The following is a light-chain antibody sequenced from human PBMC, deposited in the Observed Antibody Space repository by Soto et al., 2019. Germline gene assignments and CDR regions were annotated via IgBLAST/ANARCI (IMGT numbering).Light chain of an antibody. Sequence: DIQLTQSPSTLSASVGDRATITCRASQSISSWLAWYQQKPGKAPTLLVYKASSLESGVSSRFSGSGSGTEFTLTLSTLQPDDFATYYCQQYEAYPLTFGGGTKVEI. CDR1: QSISSW. J-gene: IGKJ4*01. V-gene: IGKV1-5*03. CDR3: QQYEAYPLT. CDR2: KAS.